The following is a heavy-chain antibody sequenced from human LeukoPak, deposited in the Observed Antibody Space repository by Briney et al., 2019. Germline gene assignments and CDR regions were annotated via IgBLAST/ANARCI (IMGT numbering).Heavy chain of an antibody. CDR1: GFTFTSSA. J-gene: IGHJ4*02. CDR3: AAVHTYYYDSSGYLSDY. D-gene: IGHD3-22*01. V-gene: IGHV1-58*02. Sequence: TSVKVSCKASGFTFTSSAMQWVRQARGQRLEWIGWIVVGSGNTNYAQKFQERVTITRDMSTSTAYMELSSLRSEDTAVYYCAAVHTYYYDSSGYLSDYWGQGTLLTVSS. CDR2: IVVGSGNT.